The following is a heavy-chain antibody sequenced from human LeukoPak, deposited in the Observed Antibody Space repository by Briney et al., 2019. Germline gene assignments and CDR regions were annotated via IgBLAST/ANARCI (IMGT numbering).Heavy chain of an antibody. CDR2: ITTYNGNT. J-gene: IGHJ6*02. D-gene: IGHD6-13*01. V-gene: IGHV1-18*01. Sequence: ASVKVSCKASGYIFTSSGISWVRQAPGQGLEWMGWITTYNGNTNYVQKLQGRVTITRDTSASTAYMELSSLRSEDTAVYYCARERKPTGAAGMKYYYYGMDVWGQGTTVTVSS. CDR3: ARERKPTGAAGMKYYYYGMDV. CDR1: GYIFTSSG.